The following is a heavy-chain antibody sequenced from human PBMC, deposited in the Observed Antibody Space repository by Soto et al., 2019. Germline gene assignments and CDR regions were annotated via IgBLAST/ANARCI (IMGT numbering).Heavy chain of an antibody. Sequence: SETLSLTCTVSGGSISSSSYYWGWIRQPPGKGLEWIGSIYYSGSTYYNPSLKSRVTISVDTSKNQFSLKLSSVTAADTAVYYCARITMVRGVIILRKNGMDVWGQGTTVT. CDR1: GGSISSSSYY. J-gene: IGHJ6*02. V-gene: IGHV4-39*01. D-gene: IGHD3-10*01. CDR2: IYYSGST. CDR3: ARITMVRGVIILRKNGMDV.